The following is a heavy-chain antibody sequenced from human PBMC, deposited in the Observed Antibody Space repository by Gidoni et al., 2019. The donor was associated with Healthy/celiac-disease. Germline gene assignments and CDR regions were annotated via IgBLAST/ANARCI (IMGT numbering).Heavy chain of an antibody. J-gene: IGHJ3*02. V-gene: IGHV4-34*01. CDR1: GGSFSGYY. Sequence: QVQLQQWGAGLLKPSATLSLTCAVYGGSFSGYYWSWIRQPHGKGLEWIGEINHSGSTNYNPSLKSRVTISVDTSKNQFSLKLSSVTAADTAVYYCARGVRSGYDSVVKAFDIWGQGTMVTVSS. D-gene: IGHD5-12*01. CDR3: ARGVRSGYDSVVKAFDI. CDR2: INHSGST.